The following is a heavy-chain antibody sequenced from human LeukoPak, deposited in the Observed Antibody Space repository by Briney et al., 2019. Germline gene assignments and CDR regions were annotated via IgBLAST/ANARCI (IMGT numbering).Heavy chain of an antibody. V-gene: IGHV3-73*01. CDR2: IRSKANSYAT. J-gene: IGHJ4*02. CDR3: TRHYPTYYYDSSGYRNPNHGLDY. Sequence: PGGSLRLSCAASGFTFSGSAMHWVRQASGKGQEWVGRIRSKANSYATAYAASVKGRFTISRDDSKNTAYLQMNSLKTEDTAVYYCTRHYPTYYYDSSGYRNPNHGLDYWGQGTLVTVSS. D-gene: IGHD3-22*01. CDR1: GFTFSGSA.